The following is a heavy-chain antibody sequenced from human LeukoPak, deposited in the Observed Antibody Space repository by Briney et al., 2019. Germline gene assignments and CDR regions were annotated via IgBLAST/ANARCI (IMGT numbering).Heavy chain of an antibody. CDR2: IYPGDSDT. J-gene: IGHJ4*02. D-gene: IGHD7-27*01. CDR3: VRRTTGEYYFDY. CDR1: GYSFSTYW. V-gene: IGHV5-51*01. Sequence: GESLKISCQGSGYSFSTYWIGWERQMPGKGLEWMGIIYPGDSDTRYSLSFQGQVTISADKSIGTAYLQWSSLKASDTAMYYCVRRTTGEYYFDYWGQGTLVTVSS.